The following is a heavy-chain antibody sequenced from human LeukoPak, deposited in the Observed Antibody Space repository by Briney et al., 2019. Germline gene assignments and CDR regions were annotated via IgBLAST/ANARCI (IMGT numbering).Heavy chain of an antibody. CDR3: ARLHNVRYYYYGMGV. Sequence: SETLSLTCTVSGGSISTYYWSWIRQPPGKGLEWIGYIYYSGSTNYNPSLKSRVTISVDTSKNQFSLKLSSVTAADTAVYYCARLHNVRYYYYGMGVWGQGTTVTVSS. D-gene: IGHD5-24*01. CDR2: IYYSGST. V-gene: IGHV4-59*08. J-gene: IGHJ6*02. CDR1: GGSISTYY.